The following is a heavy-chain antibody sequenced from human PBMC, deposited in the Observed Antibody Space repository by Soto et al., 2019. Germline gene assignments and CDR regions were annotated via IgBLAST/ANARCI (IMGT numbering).Heavy chain of an antibody. CDR2: ISYDGSNK. J-gene: IGHJ4*02. CDR3: ARYSGKYQGPIDY. CDR1: GFTFSHYG. Sequence: QVQLVESGGGVVQPGRSLRLSCAASGFTFSHYGIHWVRQAPGKGLEWLAVISYDGSNKHYADSVKGRFTVSRDNSKNTLYLQTNSLRAEDTAVYFCARYSGKYQGPIDYWGQGTRVTVSS. D-gene: IGHD1-26*01. V-gene: IGHV3-30*03.